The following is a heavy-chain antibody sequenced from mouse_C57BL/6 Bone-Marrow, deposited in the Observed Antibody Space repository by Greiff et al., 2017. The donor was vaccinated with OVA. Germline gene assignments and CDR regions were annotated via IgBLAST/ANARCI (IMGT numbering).Heavy chain of an antibody. CDR1: GFTFSSYA. J-gene: IGHJ1*03. D-gene: IGHD1-1*01. V-gene: IGHV5-4*01. CDR2: ISDGGSYT. CDR3: ARDPITTEVSPYWYFDV. Sequence: EVQVVESGGGLVKPGGSLKLSCAASGFTFSSYAMSWVRQTPEKRLEWVATISDGGSYTYYPDNVQGRFTISRDNAKNNLYLQMSHLKSEDTAMYNCARDPITTEVSPYWYFDVWGTGTTVTVSS.